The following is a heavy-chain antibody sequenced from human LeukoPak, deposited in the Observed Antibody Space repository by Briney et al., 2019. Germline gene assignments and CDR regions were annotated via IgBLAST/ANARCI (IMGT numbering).Heavy chain of an antibody. CDR3: ARDSSVPYGITD. D-gene: IGHD4-17*01. Sequence: GGSLRLSCAASGFTFSKYAMSWVRQAPGKGLDWVSAISGSDGNTFYADSVKGRFTISRDNSKNTLSLQMNNLRAEDTALYYCARDSSVPYGITDWGQGTLVTVS. CDR1: GFTFSKYA. J-gene: IGHJ4*02. V-gene: IGHV3-23*01. CDR2: ISGSDGNT.